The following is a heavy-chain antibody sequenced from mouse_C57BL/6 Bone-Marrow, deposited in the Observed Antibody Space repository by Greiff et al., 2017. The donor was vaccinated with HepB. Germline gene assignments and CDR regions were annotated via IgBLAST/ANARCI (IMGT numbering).Heavy chain of an antibody. J-gene: IGHJ1*03. Sequence: EVQLQQSGPELVKPGASVKISCKASGYTFTDYYMNWVKQSHGKSLEWIGDINPNNGGTSYNQKFKGKATLTVDKSSSTAYMELRSLTSEDSAVYYCARGHTTVVAPGYFDVWGTGTTVTVSS. D-gene: IGHD1-1*01. CDR3: ARGHTTVVAPGYFDV. CDR2: INPNNGGT. V-gene: IGHV1-26*01. CDR1: GYTFTDYY.